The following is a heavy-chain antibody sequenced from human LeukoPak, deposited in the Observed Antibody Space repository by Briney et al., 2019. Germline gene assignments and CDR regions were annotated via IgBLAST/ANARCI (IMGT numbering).Heavy chain of an antibody. CDR3: ASLAGADYYGSGSYYSGHNWFDP. CDR1: GGTFSSYA. J-gene: IGHJ5*02. CDR2: IIPIFGTA. V-gene: IGHV1-69*05. D-gene: IGHD3-10*01. Sequence: SVKVSCKASGGTFSSYAISWVRQAPGQGLEWMGGIIPIFGTANCAQKFQGRVTITTDESTSTAYMELSSLRSEDTAVYYCASLAGADYYGSGSYYSGHNWFDPWGQGTLVTVSS.